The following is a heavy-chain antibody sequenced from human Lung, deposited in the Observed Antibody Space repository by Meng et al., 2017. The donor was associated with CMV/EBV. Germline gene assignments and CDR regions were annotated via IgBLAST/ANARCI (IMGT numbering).Heavy chain of an antibody. V-gene: IGHV4-4*02. J-gene: IGHJ6*02. CDR1: GGSIGSSYW. D-gene: IGHD4-11*01. CDR3: ARADYTNLSPPGMDV. CDR2: IYQTGST. Sequence: SETLSLXXAVSGGSIGSSYWWTWVRQPPGKGLEWIGEIYQTGSTNYNPSLKSRVTISLDQSKNQFSLKVTSVTAADTAVYYCARADYTNLSPPGMDVWGQGTXVTVSS.